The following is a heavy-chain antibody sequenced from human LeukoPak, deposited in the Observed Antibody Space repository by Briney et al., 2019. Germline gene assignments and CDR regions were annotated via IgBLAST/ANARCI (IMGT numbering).Heavy chain of an antibody. V-gene: IGHV1-3*01. Sequence: GASVKVSCKASGYTFTSYAMHWVRQAPGQRLEWMGWINAGNGNTKYSQKFQGGVTITRDTSASTAYMELSSLRSEDTAVYYCASDTINYYDSSGYGVLDVWGQGTTVTVSS. CDR2: INAGNGNT. CDR1: GYTFTSYA. J-gene: IGHJ6*02. D-gene: IGHD3-22*01. CDR3: ASDTINYYDSSGYGVLDV.